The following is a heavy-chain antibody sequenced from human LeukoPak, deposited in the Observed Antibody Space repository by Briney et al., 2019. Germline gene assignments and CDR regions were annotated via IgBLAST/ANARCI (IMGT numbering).Heavy chain of an antibody. CDR2: INSDGSTT. CDR3: ARKLNFGDPFY. V-gene: IGHV3-74*01. Sequence: PGRSLRLSCAASGFTFSSYWMHWVRQAPGKGLVWVSRINSDGSTTNYADSVKGRFTISRDNAKNTLYLQMNSLRAEDTAIYYCARKLNFGDPFYWGQGTLVTVSS. J-gene: IGHJ4*02. D-gene: IGHD4-17*01. CDR1: GFTFSSYW.